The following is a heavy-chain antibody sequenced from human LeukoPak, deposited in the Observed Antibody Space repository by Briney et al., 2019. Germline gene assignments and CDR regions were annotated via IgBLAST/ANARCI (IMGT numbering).Heavy chain of an antibody. J-gene: IGHJ4*02. CDR2: IYYSGST. V-gene: IGHV4-59*01. CDR1: GGSISSYY. Sequence: PSETLSLTCTVAGGSISSYYWSWVRQPSGKGLEWIGYIYYSGSTNYNPSLKSRVTISVDTSKNQFSLKLSSVTAADTAVYYCARVRSTSSVDYWGQGTLVTVSS. CDR3: ARVRSTSSVDY. D-gene: IGHD2-2*01.